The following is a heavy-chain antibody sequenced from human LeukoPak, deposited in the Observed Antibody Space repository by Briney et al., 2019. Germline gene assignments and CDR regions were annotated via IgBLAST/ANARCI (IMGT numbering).Heavy chain of an antibody. Sequence: GGSLRLSCVASGFSFSSSDMNWVRQAPGKGLEWVGRIKSKTDGGTADYAAPVKGRFTISRDDSKNTLYLQMNSLKTEDTAVYYCTIELWFGELLYDYWGQGTLVTVSS. CDR3: TIELWFGELLYDY. J-gene: IGHJ4*02. CDR2: IKSKTDGGTA. D-gene: IGHD3-10*01. V-gene: IGHV3-15*01. CDR1: GFSFSSSD.